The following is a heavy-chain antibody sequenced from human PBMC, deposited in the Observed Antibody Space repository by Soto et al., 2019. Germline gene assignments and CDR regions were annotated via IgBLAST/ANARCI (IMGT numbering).Heavy chain of an antibody. Sequence: QVQLQQSGPGLVKPSQTLSLTCAVSGGSISSGDYYWSWIRQPPGKGLEWIGYIYYSGSTYYNPSLKSRVTMSVDTSKNQFSLKLSSVTAADTAVYYCARGELSFYFDSWGPGTLVTVSS. D-gene: IGHD3-16*02. CDR2: IYYSGST. CDR3: ARGELSFYFDS. CDR1: GGSISSGDYY. V-gene: IGHV4-30-4*01. J-gene: IGHJ4*02.